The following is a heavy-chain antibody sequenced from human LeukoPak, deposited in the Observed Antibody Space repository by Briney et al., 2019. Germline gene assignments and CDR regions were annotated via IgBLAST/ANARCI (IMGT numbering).Heavy chain of an antibody. Sequence: ASVKVSCKASGYTFTSYGISWVRQAPGQGLEWMGWISAYNGNTNYAQKLQGRVTMTTDTSTNTAYMELRSLRSDDTAVYYCARVGYSSSPDNWFDPWGQGTLVTVSS. J-gene: IGHJ5*02. CDR2: ISAYNGNT. D-gene: IGHD6-6*01. CDR1: GYTFTSYG. V-gene: IGHV1-18*01. CDR3: ARVGYSSSPDNWFDP.